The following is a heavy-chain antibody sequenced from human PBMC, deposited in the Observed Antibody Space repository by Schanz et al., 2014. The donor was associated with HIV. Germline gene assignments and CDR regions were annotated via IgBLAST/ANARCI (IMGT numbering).Heavy chain of an antibody. CDR1: GYTFFSYD. D-gene: IGHD3-10*01. CDR3: ARRSRFGYGSGSYDLDY. V-gene: IGHV1-8*01. Sequence: QVQLVQSGAEVKKPGASVKVSCKASGYTFFSYDINWVRQATGQGLEWMGRMNPNSGETAYAQKFEGRLIMARDTSITTAYMELSSLRSEDTAVYYCARRSRFGYGSGSYDLDYWGQGTLVTVSS. J-gene: IGHJ4*02. CDR2: MNPNSGET.